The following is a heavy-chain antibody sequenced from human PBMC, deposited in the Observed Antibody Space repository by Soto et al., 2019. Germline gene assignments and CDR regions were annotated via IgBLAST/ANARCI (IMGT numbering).Heavy chain of an antibody. D-gene: IGHD1-26*01. Sequence: GESLKISCKGSGYSFTSYWFGWVRQMPGKGLEWMGGIYPGDSDSRYSPSFQGQVTISADNSISTAYLQWSSLKASDTAMYYCARLDSGSYLYYYYYGMDVRGQGTTVTVSS. CDR3: ARLDSGSYLYYYYYGMDV. V-gene: IGHV5-51*01. CDR2: IYPGDSDS. CDR1: GYSFTSYW. J-gene: IGHJ6*02.